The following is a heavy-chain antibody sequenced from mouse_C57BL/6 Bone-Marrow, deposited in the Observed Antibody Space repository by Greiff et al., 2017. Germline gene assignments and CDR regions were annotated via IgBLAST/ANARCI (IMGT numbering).Heavy chain of an antibody. Sequence: VQLQESGPGLVAPSQSLSITCTVSGFSLTSSGVDWVRQSPGKGLAWLGVIWGVGSTNYNSALNSRLSIIKDNSKSQVFLKMNSLQTDDTAMYYCASRGYDYDGAMDYWGQGTSVTVSS. D-gene: IGHD2-4*01. CDR3: ASRGYDYDGAMDY. V-gene: IGHV2-6*01. J-gene: IGHJ4*01. CDR1: GFSLTSSG. CDR2: IWGVGST.